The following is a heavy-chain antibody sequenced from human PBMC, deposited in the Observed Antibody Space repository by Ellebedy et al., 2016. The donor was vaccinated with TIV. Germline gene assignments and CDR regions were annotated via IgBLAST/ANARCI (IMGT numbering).Heavy chain of an antibody. Sequence: AASVKVSCKASGGTFSSYAISWVRQAPGQGLEWMGGIIPIFGTANYAQKFQGRVTMTRDTSISTAYMELSRLRSDDTAVYYCARGYYYDSSGPAVDYWGQGTLVTVSS. CDR1: GGTFSSYA. CDR2: IIPIFGTA. V-gene: IGHV1-69*05. CDR3: ARGYYYDSSGPAVDY. D-gene: IGHD3-22*01. J-gene: IGHJ4*02.